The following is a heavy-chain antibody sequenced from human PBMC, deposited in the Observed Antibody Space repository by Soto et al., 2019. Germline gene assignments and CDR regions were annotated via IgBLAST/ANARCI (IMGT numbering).Heavy chain of an antibody. CDR1: GGSISSYY. CDR3: ARDGRYRYGLAY. V-gene: IGHV4-59*01. J-gene: IGHJ4*02. D-gene: IGHD5-18*01. CDR2: IYYSGST. Sequence: SETLSLTCTVSGGSISSYYWSWIRQPPGKGLEWIGYIYYSGSTNYNPSLKSRVTISVDTSKNQFSLKLSSVTAADTAVYYCARDGRYRYGLAYWGQGTLVTVSS.